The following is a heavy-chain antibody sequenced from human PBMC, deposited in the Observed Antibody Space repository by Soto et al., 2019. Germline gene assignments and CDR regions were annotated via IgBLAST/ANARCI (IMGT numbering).Heavy chain of an antibody. CDR1: GGTFSSYA. CDR2: IIPIFGTA. CDR3: ARDPGYYDSSGYPPRGAFDI. Sequence: SVKVSCKASGGTFSSYAISWVRQAPGQGLEWMGGIIPIFGTANYAQKFQGRVTITADKSTSTAYMELSSLRSEDTAVYYCARDPGYYDSSGYPPRGAFDIWGQGTMVTVS. J-gene: IGHJ3*02. D-gene: IGHD3-22*01. V-gene: IGHV1-69*06.